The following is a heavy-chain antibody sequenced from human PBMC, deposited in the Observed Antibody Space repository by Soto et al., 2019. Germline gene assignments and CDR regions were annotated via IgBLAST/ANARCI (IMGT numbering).Heavy chain of an antibody. CDR2: IIPILGIA. D-gene: IGHD3-16*02. CDR3: ARDPIMITFGGVIADYYYYGMDV. CDR1: GGTFSSYT. V-gene: IGHV1-69*08. J-gene: IGHJ6*02. Sequence: QVQLVQSGAEVKKPGSSVKVSCKASGGTFSSYTISWVRQAPGQGLEWMGRIIPILGIANYAQKFQGRVTITADQSTSTAYMELSSLRSDDTAVYYCARDPIMITFGGVIADYYYYGMDVWGQGTTVTVSS.